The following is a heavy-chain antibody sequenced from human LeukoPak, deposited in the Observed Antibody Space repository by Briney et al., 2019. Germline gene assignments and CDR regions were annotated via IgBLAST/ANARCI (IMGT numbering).Heavy chain of an antibody. J-gene: IGHJ3*02. Sequence: SGPTQVNPTQTRTLTCTFSGFSLSTSGVGVGWIRQLPGKDLEWLALIYWDDGKRYSPPRKRRLTITTDTSKNQVVLTMTNMYPVDTATYYCAHSRQGDITGTTSVLGAFDIWGQGTMVTVSS. V-gene: IGHV2-5*02. CDR3: AHSRQGDITGTTSVLGAFDI. CDR1: GFSLSTSGVG. CDR2: IYWDDGK. D-gene: IGHD1-7*01.